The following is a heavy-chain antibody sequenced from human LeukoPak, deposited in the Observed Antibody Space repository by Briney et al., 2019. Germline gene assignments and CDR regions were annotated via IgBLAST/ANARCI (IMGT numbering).Heavy chain of an antibody. Sequence: ASVKVSCKASGYSFTSHYMHWVRQAPGQGLEWLGLINPSGSSTLYAQKFQGRVTMTRDTSISTAYMELSGLRSDDTAVYYCARGPHWDPHFDYWGQGTLVTVSS. V-gene: IGHV1-46*01. CDR1: GYSFTSHY. J-gene: IGHJ4*02. CDR3: ARGPHWDPHFDY. CDR2: INPSGSST. D-gene: IGHD7-27*01.